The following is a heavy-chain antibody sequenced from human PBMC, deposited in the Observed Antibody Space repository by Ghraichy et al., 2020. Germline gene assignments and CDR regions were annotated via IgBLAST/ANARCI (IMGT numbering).Heavy chain of an antibody. CDR1: GFTFSSYG. V-gene: IGHV3-33*01. CDR3: ARDHQVEYYYNSRYYYYYYGTDD. Sequence: GGSLRLSCAASGFTFSSYGMHWVRQAPGKGLEWVAVIWYDGSNKYYADSVKGRFTISRDNAKNTLYLQMNSLRAEDTAVYYCARDHQVEYYYNSRYYYYYYGTDDWGQGTTVTVSS. CDR2: IWYDGSNK. D-gene: IGHD3-22*01. J-gene: IGHJ6*02.